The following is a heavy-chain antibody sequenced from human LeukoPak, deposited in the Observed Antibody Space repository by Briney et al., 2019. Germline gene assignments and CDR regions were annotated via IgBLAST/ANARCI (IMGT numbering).Heavy chain of an antibody. V-gene: IGHV1-18*01. D-gene: IGHD5-24*01. CDR3: ARDGDMATHECWYFDL. Sequence: ASVKVSCKASGYTFTSYGFSWVRHAPGQGLEWMGWISAYNGNTNYAQKLQDRVTMTTDTFTSTAYMELRSLRSDDTAVYYCARDGDMATHECWYFDLWGRGTLVTVSS. J-gene: IGHJ2*01. CDR1: GYTFTSYG. CDR2: ISAYNGNT.